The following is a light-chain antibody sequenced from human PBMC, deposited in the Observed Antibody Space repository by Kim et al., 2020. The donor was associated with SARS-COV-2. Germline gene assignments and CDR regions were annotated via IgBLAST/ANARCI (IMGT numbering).Light chain of an antibody. CDR3: QQYLNWPLT. CDR1: QNSSSN. J-gene: IGKJ4*01. CDR2: AAS. V-gene: IGKV3-15*01. Sequence: VCQGERATLSRRASQNSSSNLAWYQQKPGQAPRLLIYAASPRATDIPATFSGSGSGTEFTLTISSLQSEDFAVYYCQQYLNWPLTFGGGTKVDIK.